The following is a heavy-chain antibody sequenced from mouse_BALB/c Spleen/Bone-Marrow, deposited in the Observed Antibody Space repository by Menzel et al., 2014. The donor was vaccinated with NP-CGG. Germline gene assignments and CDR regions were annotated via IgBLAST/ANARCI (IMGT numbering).Heavy chain of an antibody. CDR1: GYTFTSYW. V-gene: IGHV1-87*01. Sequence: QVQLQQSGAELARPGALVKLSCKASGYTFTSYWMQWVKQRPGQGLEWIGAIYPGDGDTRYTQKFKGKATLTADKSSSTAYMQLSSLASEDSAVYYCARKYGNYRGYFDVWGAGTTVTVSS. J-gene: IGHJ1*01. D-gene: IGHD2-10*02. CDR2: IYPGDGDT. CDR3: ARKYGNYRGYFDV.